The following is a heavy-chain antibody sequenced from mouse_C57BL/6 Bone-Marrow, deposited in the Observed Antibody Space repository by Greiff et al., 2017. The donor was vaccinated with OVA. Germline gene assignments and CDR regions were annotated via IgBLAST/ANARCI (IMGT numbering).Heavy chain of an antibody. J-gene: IGHJ2*01. Sequence: VQLKQSGAELVRPGASVKLSCTASGFNIKDDYMHWVKQRPEQGLEWIGWIDPENGDTEYASKFQGKATITADTSSNTADLQLSSLTSEDTAVYYCTDGYYFDYWGQGTTLTVSS. CDR2: IDPENGDT. CDR1: GFNIKDDY. CDR3: TDGYYFDY. V-gene: IGHV14-4*01.